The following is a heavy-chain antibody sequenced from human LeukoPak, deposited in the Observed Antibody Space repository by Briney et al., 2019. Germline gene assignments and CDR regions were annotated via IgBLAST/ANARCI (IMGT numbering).Heavy chain of an antibody. CDR3: AHGRGYDSSTYLYYFDD. V-gene: IGHV3-43*02. CDR2: ISGDGGST. CDR1: GFTFDDYA. D-gene: IGHD3-22*01. Sequence: PGGSLRLSCAASGFTFDDYAMHWVRQAPGKGLEWVSLISGDGGSTYYADSVKGRFTISRDNPKNTLYLQMNSLRAEDTAVYYCAHGRGYDSSTYLYYFDDWGQGTLSPSPQ. J-gene: IGHJ4*02.